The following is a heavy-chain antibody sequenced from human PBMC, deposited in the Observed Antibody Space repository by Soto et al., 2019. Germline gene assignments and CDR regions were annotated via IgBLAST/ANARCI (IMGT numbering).Heavy chain of an antibody. J-gene: IGHJ6*02. D-gene: IGHD5-18*01. CDR3: AKDRVQLWPHYYYVMDV. Sequence: PGGSLRLSWAASGFTFISYAMSWGLQAPWKGLEWVSAISGSGGSTYYAGSVKGRFTISRDNSKNTLYLQMNSLRAEDTAVYYCAKDRVQLWPHYYYVMDVWGQGTTVTVSS. CDR2: ISGSGGST. CDR1: GFTFISYA. V-gene: IGHV3-23*01.